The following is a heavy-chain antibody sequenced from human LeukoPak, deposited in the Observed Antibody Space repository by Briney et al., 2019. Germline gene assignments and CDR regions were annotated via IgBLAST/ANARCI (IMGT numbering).Heavy chain of an antibody. J-gene: IGHJ4*02. D-gene: IGHD3-22*01. CDR2: INHSGST. CDR1: GGSFSGYY. CDR3: AREAASSGS. V-gene: IGHV4-34*01. Sequence: SETLSLTCAVYGGSFSGYYWSWIRQPPGKGLEWIGEINHSGSTNYNPSLKSRVTISVDTSKNQFSLKLSSVTAADTAVYYCAREAASSGSWGQGTLVTVSS.